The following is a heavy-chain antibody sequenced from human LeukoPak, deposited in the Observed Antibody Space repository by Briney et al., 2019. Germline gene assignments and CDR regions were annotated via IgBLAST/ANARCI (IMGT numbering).Heavy chain of an antibody. J-gene: IGHJ4*02. V-gene: IGHV3-23*01. CDR3: AKARIVVVPAANDY. CDR1: GFTFSSYA. CDR2: ISGSGGST. D-gene: IGHD2-2*01. Sequence: GGSLRLSCAASGFTFSSYAMSWVRQAPGKGLEWVSAISGSGGSTYYADSVRGRFTISRDNSKNTLYLQMNSLRAEDTAVYYCAKARIVVVPAANDYWGQGTLVTVSS.